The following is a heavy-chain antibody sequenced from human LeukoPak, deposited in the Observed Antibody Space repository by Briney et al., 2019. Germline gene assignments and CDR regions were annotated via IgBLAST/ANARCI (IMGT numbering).Heavy chain of an antibody. D-gene: IGHD4-11*01. J-gene: IGHJ4*02. V-gene: IGHV3-21*01. CDR1: GFTFSSYS. Sequence: GGSLRLSCAASGFTFSSYSMNWVRQAPGKGLEWVSSISSSSSYIYYADSVKGRFTISRDNAKNSPYLQMNSLRAEDTAVYYCARDLSEETYRNSPFDYWGQGTLVTVSS. CDR2: ISSSSSYI. CDR3: ARDLSEETYRNSPFDY.